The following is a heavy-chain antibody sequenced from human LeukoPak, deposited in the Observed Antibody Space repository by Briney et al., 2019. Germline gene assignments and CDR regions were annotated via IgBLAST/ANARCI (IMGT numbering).Heavy chain of an antibody. D-gene: IGHD3-10*01. CDR3: ARAGLWFGERSGRNFDY. J-gene: IGHJ4*02. CDR2: INPSNDDT. V-gene: IGHV1-3*01. CDR1: GYTFTNFV. Sequence: ASVKVSCKASGYTFTNFVIHWVRQAPGQRLEWMGWINPSNDDTKYSQKFQGRVTITRDTSASTAYMELSSLRSEDTAVYYCARAGLWFGERSGRNFDYWGQGTLVTVSS.